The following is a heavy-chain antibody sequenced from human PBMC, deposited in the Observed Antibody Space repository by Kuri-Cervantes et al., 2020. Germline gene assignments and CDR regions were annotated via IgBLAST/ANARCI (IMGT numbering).Heavy chain of an antibody. CDR1: GYSFTNYW. CDR3: ARRYYCGGDCYSGYYFDY. Sequence: GESLKISCKASGYSFTNYWIGWVRQMPGKGLELMGIIYPPDSDTRYSPSFQGQVIISADRSISTAYLQWSSLKASDTAMYYCARRYYCGGDCYSGYYFDYWGQGTLVTVSS. J-gene: IGHJ4*02. CDR2: IYPPDSDT. V-gene: IGHV5-51*01. D-gene: IGHD2-21*02.